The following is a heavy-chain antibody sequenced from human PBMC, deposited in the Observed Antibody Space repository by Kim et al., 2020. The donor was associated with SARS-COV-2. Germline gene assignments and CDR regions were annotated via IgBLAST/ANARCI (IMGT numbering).Heavy chain of an antibody. D-gene: IGHD3-10*01. V-gene: IGHV4-34*01. J-gene: IGHJ4*02. CDR3: ARELYYGRSLSY. Sequence: NYNPSLKSRVTISVDTSKNQCSLKLSSVTAADTAVYYGARELYYGRSLSYWGQGTLVTVSS.